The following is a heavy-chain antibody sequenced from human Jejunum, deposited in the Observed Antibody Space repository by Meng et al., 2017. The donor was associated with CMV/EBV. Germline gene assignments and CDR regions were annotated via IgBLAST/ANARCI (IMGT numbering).Heavy chain of an antibody. Sequence: QVQLQESGPGLVXXXXXLXLTXTXSGDSXTSSSRSYYWGWIRQPPGKGLEWIGSIHFSGSIDYKPSLKSRATILRDTSKNQFSLKLNSVTAADTAIYYCARMVGSSGYYILHYFDYWGQGTLVTVSS. J-gene: IGHJ4*02. CDR2: IHFSGSI. D-gene: IGHD3-22*01. CDR3: ARMVGSSGYYILHYFDY. V-gene: IGHV4-39*07. CDR1: GDSXTSSSRSYY.